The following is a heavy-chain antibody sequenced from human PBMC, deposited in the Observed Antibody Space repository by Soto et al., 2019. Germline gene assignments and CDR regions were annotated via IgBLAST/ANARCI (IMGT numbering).Heavy chain of an antibody. J-gene: IGHJ4*02. CDR1: GGSISSSSYY. CDR2: IYYSGST. Sequence: SETLSLTCTVSGGSISSSSYYWGWIRQPPGKGLEWIGSIYYSGSTYYNPSLKSRVTISVDTSKNQFSLKLSSVTAADTAVYYCARGLLYDFWSGYIDYWGQGTLVTVSS. V-gene: IGHV4-39*01. D-gene: IGHD3-3*01. CDR3: ARGLLYDFWSGYIDY.